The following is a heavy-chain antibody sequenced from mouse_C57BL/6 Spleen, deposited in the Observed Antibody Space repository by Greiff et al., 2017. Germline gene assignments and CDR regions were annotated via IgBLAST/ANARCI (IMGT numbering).Heavy chain of an antibody. J-gene: IGHJ4*01. CDR1: GYTFTSYW. CDR2: IDPSDSYT. Sequence: VKLQQPGAELVMPGASVKLSCKASGYTFTSYWMHWVKQRPGQGLEWIGEIDPSDSYTNYNQKFKGKSTLTVDKSSSTAYMQLSSLTSEDSAVYYCARTGARDYWGQGTSVTVSS. V-gene: IGHV1-69*01. CDR3: ARTGARDY. D-gene: IGHD3-1*01.